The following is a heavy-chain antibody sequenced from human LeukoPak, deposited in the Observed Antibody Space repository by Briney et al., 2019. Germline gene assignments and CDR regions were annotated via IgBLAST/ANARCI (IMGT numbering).Heavy chain of an antibody. CDR2: ISYDGSNK. CDR1: GFTFSSYG. Sequence: PGGSLRLSCAASGFTFSSYGMHWVRQAPGKGLEWVAVISYDGSNKYYADSVKGRFTISRDNSKNTLYLQMNSLRAEDTAVYYCANSRPGKGYYYYGMDVWGQGTTVTVSS. V-gene: IGHV3-30*18. CDR3: ANSRPGKGYYYYGMDV. D-gene: IGHD4-23*01. J-gene: IGHJ6*02.